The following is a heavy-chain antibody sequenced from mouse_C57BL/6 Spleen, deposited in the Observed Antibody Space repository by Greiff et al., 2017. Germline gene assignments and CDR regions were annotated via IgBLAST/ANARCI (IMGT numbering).Heavy chain of an antibody. V-gene: IGHV1-82*01. J-gene: IGHJ4*01. D-gene: IGHD2-3*01. CDR3: AREDGSYAMDY. CDR1: GYAFSSSW. CDR2: IYPGDGDT. Sequence: QVQLQQPGPELVKPGASVKISCKASGYAFSSSWMNWVKQRPGKGLEWIGRIYPGDGDTNYNGKFKGKATLTADKSSSTAYMQLSSLTSEDSAVXCCAREDGSYAMDYWGQGTSVTVSS.